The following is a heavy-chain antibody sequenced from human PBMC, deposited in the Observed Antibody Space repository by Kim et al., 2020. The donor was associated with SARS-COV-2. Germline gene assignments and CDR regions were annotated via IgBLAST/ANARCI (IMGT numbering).Heavy chain of an antibody. J-gene: IGHJ5*02. CDR3: AKALGVTLLWFGEPVGS. CDR1: GFTFDDYA. V-gene: IGHV3-9*01. D-gene: IGHD3-10*01. CDR2: ISWNSGSI. Sequence: GGSLRLSCAASGFTFDDYAMHWVRQAPGKGLEWVSGISWNSGSIGYADSVKGRFTISRDNAKNSQYLQMNSLRAEDTALYYCAKALGVTLLWFGEPVGSWGQGTLVNVSS.